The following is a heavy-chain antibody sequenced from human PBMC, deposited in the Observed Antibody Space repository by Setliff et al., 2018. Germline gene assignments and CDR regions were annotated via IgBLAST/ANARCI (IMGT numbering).Heavy chain of an antibody. J-gene: IGHJ6*03. CDR1: GYTFSNYG. CDR3: AREGVDTRSSTDYRYYMDV. D-gene: IGHD5-18*01. CDR2: ISAYNGYI. Sequence: ASVKVSCKASGYTFSNYGISWVRQAPGQGLEWMGWISAYNGYIIYAQKLQGRVTMTTDTSTSTAYMEVRSLRSDDTAVYYCAREGVDTRSSTDYRYYMDVWGKGTTVTVSS. V-gene: IGHV1-18*01.